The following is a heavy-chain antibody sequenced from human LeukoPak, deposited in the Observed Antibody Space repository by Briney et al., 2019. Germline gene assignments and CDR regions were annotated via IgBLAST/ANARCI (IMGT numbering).Heavy chain of an antibody. V-gene: IGHV4-4*02. CDR2: IYHSGST. J-gene: IGHJ6*02. Sequence: SETLSLTCAVSGGSISSSNWWSWVRQPPGKGLEWIGEIYHSGSTNYNPPLKSRVTISVDKSKNQFSLKLSSVTAADTAVYYCARDIALDYYGMDVWGQGTTVTVSS. D-gene: IGHD3-16*02. CDR3: ARDIALDYYGMDV. CDR1: GGSISSSNW.